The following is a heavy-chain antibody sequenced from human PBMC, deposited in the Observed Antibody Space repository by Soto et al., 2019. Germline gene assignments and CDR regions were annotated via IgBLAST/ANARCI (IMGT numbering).Heavy chain of an antibody. CDR3: ARYCNSTTSTPWIDT. CDR2: NHYSGST. D-gene: IGHD2-2*01. Sequence: PSDPLSPTCTASGAPISSHYWSWIRQPPGKGLEWIGYNHYSGSTNYNPSLKSRVTISVDASKNQFSLKLSSVTAADTAVYYCARYCNSTTSTPWIDTWGQGTLLTVSS. J-gene: IGHJ5*02. CDR1: GAPISSHY. V-gene: IGHV4-59*08.